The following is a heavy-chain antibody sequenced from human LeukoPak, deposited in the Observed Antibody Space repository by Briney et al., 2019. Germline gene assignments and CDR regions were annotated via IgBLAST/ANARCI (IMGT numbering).Heavy chain of an antibody. J-gene: IGHJ1*01. D-gene: IGHD3-16*01. Sequence: PGGSLRLSCAASGFTFNNYAMSWVRQAPGEGLEWVSGISPSGDITYYTDSVRGRFTISRDNFKNTLSLQVNSLRAEDTAMYYCAKDDDWGRYKHWGQGTLVTVSS. V-gene: IGHV3-23*01. CDR3: AKDDDWGRYKH. CDR1: GFTFNNYA. CDR2: ISPSGDIT.